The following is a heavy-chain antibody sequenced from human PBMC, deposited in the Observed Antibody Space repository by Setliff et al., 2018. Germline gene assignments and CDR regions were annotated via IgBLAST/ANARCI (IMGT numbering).Heavy chain of an antibody. CDR3: ARINYYVSSGYYYAPDY. J-gene: IGHJ4*02. CDR1: GYTFTNYG. V-gene: IGHV1-18*01. Sequence: ASVKVSCKTSGYTFTNYGITWVRQAPGQGLEWMGWINNYSFKTNYPQKFLGRVTVTTDTSTDTVYMELRSLKSDDTALYYCARINYYVSSGYYYAPDYWGQGTLVTVSS. D-gene: IGHD3-22*01. CDR2: INNYSFKT.